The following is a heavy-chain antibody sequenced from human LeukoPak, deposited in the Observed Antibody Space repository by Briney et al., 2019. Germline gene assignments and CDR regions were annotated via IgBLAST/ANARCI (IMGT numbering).Heavy chain of an antibody. CDR1: GFALSSHW. CDR3: ARVVMTTRPLDY. Sequence: GGSLRLSCAASGFALSSHWMTWVRQVPGRGPEWVANVNRDGSETYYLDSVKGRFTISKDNAKNSLYLQMNSLRAEDTALYHCARVVMTTRPLDYWGQGTLVTVSS. V-gene: IGHV3-7*03. CDR2: VNRDGSET. J-gene: IGHJ4*02. D-gene: IGHD2-21*01.